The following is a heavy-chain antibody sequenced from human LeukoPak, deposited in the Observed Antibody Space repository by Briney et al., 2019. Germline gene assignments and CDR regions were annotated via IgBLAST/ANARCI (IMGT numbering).Heavy chain of an antibody. CDR2: IVNNGGST. CDR1: GFTFSDYS. J-gene: IGHJ4*02. V-gene: IGHV3-64*04. CDR3: ARGRFVVTPWRGVFDY. Sequence: PGGSLRLSCSGSGFTFSDYSILWARQAPGKGLEYVSGIVNNGGSTYYADSVKGRFTISRDNSKNTVYLQMSSLRPEDTAVYYCARGRFVVTPWRGVFDYWGQGTLVTVSS. D-gene: IGHD4-23*01.